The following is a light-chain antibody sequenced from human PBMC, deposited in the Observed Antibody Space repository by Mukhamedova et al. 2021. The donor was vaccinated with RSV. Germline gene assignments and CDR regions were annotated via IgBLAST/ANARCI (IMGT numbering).Light chain of an antibody. V-gene: IGLV2-18*02. CDR3: SSYSTTTTRVV. J-gene: IGLJ2*01. Sequence: VRNRPSGVPDRFSGSKSGNTASLTISGLQSEDEADYFCSSYSTTTTRVVFGGGTKLTVL. CDR2: VR.